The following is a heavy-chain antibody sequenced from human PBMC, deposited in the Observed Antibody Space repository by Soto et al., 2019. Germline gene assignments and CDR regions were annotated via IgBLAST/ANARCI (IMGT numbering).Heavy chain of an antibody. D-gene: IGHD3-10*01. CDR2: ISSSSSYI. J-gene: IGHJ6*02. CDR1: GFTFSSYS. V-gene: IGHV3-21*01. CDR3: ASATGSFGEKLRYYYGMDV. Sequence: GGSLRLSCAASGFTFSSYSMNWVRQAPGKGLEWVSSISSSSSYIYYADSVKGRFTISRDNAKNSLYLQMNSLRAEDTAVYYCASATGSFGEKLRYYYGMDVWGQGTTVTVSS.